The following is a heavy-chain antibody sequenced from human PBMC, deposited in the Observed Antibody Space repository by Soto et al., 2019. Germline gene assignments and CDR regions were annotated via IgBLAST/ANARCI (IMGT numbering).Heavy chain of an antibody. CDR2: ISGGGSNT. D-gene: IGHD2-15*01. V-gene: IGHV3-23*01. Sequence: HPGGSLRLSCAASGFPFSSYVMAWVRQAPGKGLEWVSGISGGGSNTFYADSVKGRFTISRDNSKNTLLLQMNSLGAEDTAVYYCAKSPVVAARGGYFDYWGQGTLVTVSS. J-gene: IGHJ4*02. CDR3: AKSPVVAARGGYFDY. CDR1: GFPFSSYV.